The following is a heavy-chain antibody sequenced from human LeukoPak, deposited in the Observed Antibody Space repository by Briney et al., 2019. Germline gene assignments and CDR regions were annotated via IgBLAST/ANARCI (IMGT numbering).Heavy chain of an antibody. CDR1: GYTFTSYD. J-gene: IGHJ5*02. CDR2: INPNSGGT. V-gene: IGHV1-2*02. Sequence: ASVKVSCKASGYTFTSYDINWVRQAPGQGLEWMGWINPNSGGTNYAQKFQGRVTLTRDTSINTAYMELSRLRSDDTAVYYCARKGNLFDPWGQGTLVTVSS. CDR3: ARKGNLFDP. D-gene: IGHD1-14*01.